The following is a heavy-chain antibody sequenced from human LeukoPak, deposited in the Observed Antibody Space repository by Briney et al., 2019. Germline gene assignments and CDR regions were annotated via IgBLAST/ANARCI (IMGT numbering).Heavy chain of an antibody. CDR1: GDTFSSYA. J-gene: IGHJ4*02. Sequence: ASVKVSCKASGDTFSSYAISWVRQAPGQGLEWMGGIIPIFGTANYAQKFQGRVTIATDESTSTAYMELSSLRSEDTAVYYCASSRDGYNPFDYWGQGTLVTVSS. CDR2: IIPIFGTA. D-gene: IGHD5-24*01. CDR3: ASSRDGYNPFDY. V-gene: IGHV1-69*05.